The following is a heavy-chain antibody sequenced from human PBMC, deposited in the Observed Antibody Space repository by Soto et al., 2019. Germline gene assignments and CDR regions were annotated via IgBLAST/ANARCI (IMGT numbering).Heavy chain of an antibody. Sequence: PGESLKISCNVSTFTFPNYWIGWVRQMPGKGLEWMGIIYPGDSETRYSPSFQGQVTISADKSISTAYLQWSSLKASDTAIYYCARRTAGYPNCFDPWGQGTPVTVSS. J-gene: IGHJ5*02. V-gene: IGHV5-51*01. CDR3: ARRTAGYPNCFDP. D-gene: IGHD5-18*01. CDR2: IYPGDSET. CDR1: TFTFPNYW.